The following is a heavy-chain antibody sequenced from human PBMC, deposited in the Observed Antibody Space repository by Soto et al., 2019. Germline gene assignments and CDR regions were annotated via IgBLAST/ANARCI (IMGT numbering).Heavy chain of an antibody. D-gene: IGHD6-13*01. CDR2: IKPDKDDT. J-gene: IGHJ4*02. CDR3: ATDRSNSEY. V-gene: IGHV1-18*01. CDR1: GYSFNNYG. Sequence: QVQLVQSGAEVKKPGASVKVSCKTSGYSFNNYGISWVRQAPGQGLEGMGWIKPDKDDTDHAQKFQGRVTLTTEASTRTVYMDLRSLKSDDTAVYYCATDRSNSEYWGQGTLVTVSS.